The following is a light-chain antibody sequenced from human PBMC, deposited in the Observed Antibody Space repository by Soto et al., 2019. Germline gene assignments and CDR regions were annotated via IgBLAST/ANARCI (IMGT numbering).Light chain of an antibody. V-gene: IGKV4-1*01. CDR1: QSVLYNSNNKNH. Sequence: DIVMTQSPDSLAVSLGERATINCKSSQSVLYNSNNKNHLAWYQQKPGQPPKLLIYWASTRESGVPDRFSGSGSGTDLTLTISSLQAEDVAVYYCQQFYSLPLTFGPGTKVDI. CDR3: QQFYSLPLT. CDR2: WAS. J-gene: IGKJ3*01.